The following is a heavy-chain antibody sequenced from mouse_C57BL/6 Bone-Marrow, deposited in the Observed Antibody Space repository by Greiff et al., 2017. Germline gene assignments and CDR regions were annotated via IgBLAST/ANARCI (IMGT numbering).Heavy chain of an antibody. D-gene: IGHD2-2*01. V-gene: IGHV1-85*01. CDR3: ARVGGIWLPDDY. CDR2: IYTRDGST. Sequence: QVHVKQSGPELVKPGASVKLSCKASGYTFTSYDINWVKQRPGKGLEWIGWIYTRDGSTKYTEKFKGKATLTVDTSSSTAYMELHGLTSADSAVYISARVGGIWLPDDYWGQGTTLTVSS. J-gene: IGHJ2*01. CDR1: GYTFTSYD.